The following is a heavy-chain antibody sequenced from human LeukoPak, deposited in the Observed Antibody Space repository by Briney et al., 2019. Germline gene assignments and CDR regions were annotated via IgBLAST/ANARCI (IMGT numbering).Heavy chain of an antibody. CDR1: GFTFSSYA. J-gene: IGHJ5*02. D-gene: IGHD2-2*01. Sequence: PGGSLRLSCAASGFTFSSYAMHWVRQASGKGLEWVAFIRYDGSNKYYADSVKGRFTISRDNSKNTLYLQTNSLRAEDTAVYYCAKDLYCSSTSCSNWFDPWGQGTLVTVSS. CDR2: IRYDGSNK. CDR3: AKDLYCSSTSCSNWFDP. V-gene: IGHV3-30*02.